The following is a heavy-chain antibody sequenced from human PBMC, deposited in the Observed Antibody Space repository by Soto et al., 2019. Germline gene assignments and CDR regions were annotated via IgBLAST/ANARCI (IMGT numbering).Heavy chain of an antibody. J-gene: IGHJ3*02. Sequence: PGGSLRLSCAASGFTFSGYWMHWVRQAPGKGLVWVSRINSDGSSTSYADSVKGRFTISRDNAKNTLYLQMNSLRAEDTAVYYCARGYGDGAFDIWGQGTMVTVSS. CDR1: GFTFSGYW. V-gene: IGHV3-74*01. CDR3: ARGYGDGAFDI. D-gene: IGHD4-17*01. CDR2: INSDGSST.